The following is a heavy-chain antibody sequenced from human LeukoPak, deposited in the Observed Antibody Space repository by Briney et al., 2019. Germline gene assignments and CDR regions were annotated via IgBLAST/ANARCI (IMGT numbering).Heavy chain of an antibody. V-gene: IGHV3-23*01. CDR3: VKARMPHCGTDCLES. Sequence: PGGSLLLSCAASDFTFSSYAMSWVRQAPGKGLEWVSSVSAGGTTTDYADSVKGRFTISRDNSRNTLYLQMNNLGAEDTAVYYCVKARMPHCGTDCLESWGQGTLVTVSS. J-gene: IGHJ4*02. D-gene: IGHD2-21*02. CDR2: VSAGGTTT. CDR1: DFTFSSYA.